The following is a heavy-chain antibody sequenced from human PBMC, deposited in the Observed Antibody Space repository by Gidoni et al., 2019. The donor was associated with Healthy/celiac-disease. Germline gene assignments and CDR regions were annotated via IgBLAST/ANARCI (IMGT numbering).Heavy chain of an antibody. CDR1: GFTFSSHA. CDR2: ISGSGGST. V-gene: IGHV3-23*04. J-gene: IGHJ4*02. Sequence: EVQLVESGGGLVQPGGSLRLSCAASGFTFSSHAMSWVRQAPGKGLEWVSAISGSGGSTYYADSVKGRFTISRDNSKNTLYLQMNSRRAEDTAVYYCAKGEGYGGYAYVSVDYWGQGTLVTVSS. D-gene: IGHD5-12*01. CDR3: AKGEGYGGYAYVSVDY.